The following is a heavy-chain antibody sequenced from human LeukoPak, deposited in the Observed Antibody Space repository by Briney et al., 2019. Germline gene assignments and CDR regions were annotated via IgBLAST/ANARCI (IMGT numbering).Heavy chain of an antibody. Sequence: GASVKVSCKASGYTFTSYYMHWVRQAPGQGLEWMGIINPSDGSTNYAQKFQGRVTMTRDTSISTAYMELSRLRSDDTAVYYCARIRAYYYDSSTPELDYWGQGTLVTVSS. CDR3: ARIRAYYYDSSTPELDY. J-gene: IGHJ4*02. CDR2: INPSDGST. D-gene: IGHD3-22*01. V-gene: IGHV1-46*01. CDR1: GYTFTSYY.